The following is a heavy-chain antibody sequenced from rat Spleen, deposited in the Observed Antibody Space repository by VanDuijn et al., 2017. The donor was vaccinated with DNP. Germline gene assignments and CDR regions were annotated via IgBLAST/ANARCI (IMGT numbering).Heavy chain of an antibody. Sequence: EVQLVESGGGLVQPGRSLNLSCVASGFTFNNYWMTWIRQAPGKGLEWVASITHTGGSTYYPDSVKGRFTISRDNAKSTLYLQMNSLRSEDTATYYCTREKIYYYSGGPRRGWFAYWGQGTLVTVSS. CDR3: TREKIYYYSGGPRRGWFAY. CDR2: ITHTGGST. J-gene: IGHJ3*01. CDR1: GFTFNNYW. D-gene: IGHD1-1*01. V-gene: IGHV5-31*01.